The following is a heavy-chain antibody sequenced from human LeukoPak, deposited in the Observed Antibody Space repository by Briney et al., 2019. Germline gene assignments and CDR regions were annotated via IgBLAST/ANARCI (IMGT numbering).Heavy chain of an antibody. D-gene: IGHD6-19*01. J-gene: IGHJ4*02. V-gene: IGHV3-49*03. Sequence: GGSLRLSCTASGFTFGDYLMSWFRQAPGKGLEWIGFISGGTTEYAASVKGRFTISRDDSTSIAYLQMNSLTTEDTAVYYCSRGSGWLSDYWGQGTLIIVSS. CDR1: GFTFGDYL. CDR2: ISGGTT. CDR3: SRGSGWLSDY.